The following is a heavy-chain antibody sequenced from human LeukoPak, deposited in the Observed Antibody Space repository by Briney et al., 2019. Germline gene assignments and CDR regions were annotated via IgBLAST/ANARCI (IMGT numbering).Heavy chain of an antibody. CDR3: ARVRYGDYVRYFDY. CDR2: INSDGSST. V-gene: IGHV3-74*01. CDR1: GFTFSSYW. D-gene: IGHD4-17*01. Sequence: GGSLRLSCAASGFTFSSYWMHWVRQAPGKGLVWVSRINSDGSSTSYADSVKGRFTISRDKAKHTLYLQMSSLRAEDTAVYYCARVRYGDYVRYFDYWGQGTLVTVSS. J-gene: IGHJ4*02.